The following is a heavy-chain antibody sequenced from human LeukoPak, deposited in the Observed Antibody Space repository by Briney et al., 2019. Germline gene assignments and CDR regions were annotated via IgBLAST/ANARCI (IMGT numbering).Heavy chain of an antibody. J-gene: IGHJ4*02. Sequence: SETLSLTCTVSGGSISSYYWSWIRQPPGKGLEWIGYIYYSGSTNYNPSLKSRVTISVDTPKNQFSLKLSSVTAADTAVYYCARVPLLTIFGVVRDSGFDYWGQGTLVTVSS. CDR2: IYYSGST. CDR1: GGSISSYY. D-gene: IGHD3-3*01. V-gene: IGHV4-59*12. CDR3: ARVPLLTIFGVVRDSGFDY.